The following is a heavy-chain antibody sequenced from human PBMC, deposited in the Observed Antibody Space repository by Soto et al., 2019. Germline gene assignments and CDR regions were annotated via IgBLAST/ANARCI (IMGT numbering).Heavy chain of an antibody. Sequence: LRLSCAASGFTFGSYGMHWVRQAPGKGLEWVAVIWYDGSNKYYADSVKGRFTISRDNSKNTLYLQMNSLRAEDTAVYSCASSQGDYYYGMDVWGQGTTVTVSS. J-gene: IGHJ6*02. D-gene: IGHD3-16*01. CDR3: ASSQGDYYYGMDV. CDR2: IWYDGSNK. V-gene: IGHV3-33*01. CDR1: GFTFGSYG.